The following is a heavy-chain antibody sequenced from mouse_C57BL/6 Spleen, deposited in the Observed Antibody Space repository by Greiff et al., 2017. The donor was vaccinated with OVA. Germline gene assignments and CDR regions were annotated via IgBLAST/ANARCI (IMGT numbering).Heavy chain of an antibody. CDR3: ARGPQAKDYYAMDY. Sequence: QVQLQQPGAEFVMPGASVKLSCKASGYTFTSYWMHWVKQRPGQGLEWIGEIDPSDSYTNYNQKFKGKSTLTVDKSSSTAYMQLSSLTSEDSAVYYCARGPQAKDYYAMDYWGQGTSVTVSS. D-gene: IGHD3-2*02. J-gene: IGHJ4*01. V-gene: IGHV1-69*01. CDR2: IDPSDSYT. CDR1: GYTFTSYW.